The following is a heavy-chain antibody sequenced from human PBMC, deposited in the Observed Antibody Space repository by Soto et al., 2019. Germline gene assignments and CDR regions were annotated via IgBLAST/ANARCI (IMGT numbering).Heavy chain of an antibody. Sequence: PSETLSLTCTVSGGSISSGGYYWSWVRQHPGKGLEWIGYIYYSGSTYYNPSLKSRVTISVDTSKNQFSLKLSSVTAADTAVYYCARDSFSSGYYLMGSGIDYWGQGTLVTVSS. V-gene: IGHV4-31*03. CDR3: ARDSFSSGYYLMGSGIDY. J-gene: IGHJ4*02. CDR1: GGSISSGGYY. CDR2: IYYSGST. D-gene: IGHD3-22*01.